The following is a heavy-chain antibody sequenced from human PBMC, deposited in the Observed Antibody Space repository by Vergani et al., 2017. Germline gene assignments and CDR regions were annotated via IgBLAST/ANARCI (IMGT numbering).Heavy chain of an antibody. V-gene: IGHV3-30-3*01. Sequence: QVQLVESGGGVVQPGRSLRLSCAASGFTFSSYAMHWVRQAPGQGLEWVAVISYDGSNKYYADSVKGRFTISRDNSKNTLYLQMNSLRAEDTAVYYCARETTYYYGSGSYEGFVYYYGMDVWAKGPRSPSP. D-gene: IGHD3-10*01. CDR3: ARETTYYYGSGSYEGFVYYYGMDV. CDR1: GFTFSSYA. CDR2: ISYDGSNK. J-gene: IGHJ6*02.